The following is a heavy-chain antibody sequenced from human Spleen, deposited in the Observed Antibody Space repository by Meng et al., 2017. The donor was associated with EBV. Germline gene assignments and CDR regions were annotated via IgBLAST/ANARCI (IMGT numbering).Heavy chain of an antibody. CDR1: GGSIRSRTSY. CDR2: IYYSGIS. CDR3: ARHPHLNYYSSGNEYNWFDA. D-gene: IGHD3-10*01. V-gene: IGHV4-39*01. Sequence: GPGLVKPSETLSPPCTFLGGSIRSRTSYWAWIRQPPGKGLEWIGIIYYSGISHYTPSLESRITISVDTSKNQFSLKLSSATAADTAVYFCARHPHLNYYSSGNEYNWFDAWGQGTLVTVSS. J-gene: IGHJ5*02.